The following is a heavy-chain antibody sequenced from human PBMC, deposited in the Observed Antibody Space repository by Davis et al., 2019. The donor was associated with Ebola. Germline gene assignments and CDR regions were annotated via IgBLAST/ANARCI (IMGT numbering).Heavy chain of an antibody. Sequence: GESLKISCAASGFTFTSYGMHWVRQAPGKGLEWVAFIRYDGSNKDYIDAVKGRFTISRDNSKNTLYLQMNSLRAEDTAVYYCARGYMDVWGKGTTVTVSS. J-gene: IGHJ6*04. CDR1: GFTFTSYG. CDR2: IRYDGSNK. CDR3: ARGYMDV. V-gene: IGHV3-30*02.